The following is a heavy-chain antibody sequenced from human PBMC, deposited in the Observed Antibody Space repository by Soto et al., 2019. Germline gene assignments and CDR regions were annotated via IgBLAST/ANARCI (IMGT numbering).Heavy chain of an antibody. CDR3: ARQPSYYDFWSGYYNPTPNYYDYGMDV. D-gene: IGHD3-3*01. J-gene: IGHJ6*02. CDR1: GYSFTSYW. V-gene: IGHV5-51*01. CDR2: IYPGDSGT. Sequence: PGESLKISCKGSGYSFTSYWIGWVRQIPGKGLEWMWIIYPGDSGTKYSPSFQGQATISANKSISTAYLQWSRLKASDTAMYYCARQPSYYDFWSGYYNPTPNYYDYGMDVWGQGTTVTVSS.